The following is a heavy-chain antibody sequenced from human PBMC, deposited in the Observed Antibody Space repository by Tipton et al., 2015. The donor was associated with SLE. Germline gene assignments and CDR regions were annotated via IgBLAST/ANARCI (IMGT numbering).Heavy chain of an antibody. V-gene: IGHV4-4*09. CDR2: IYTSGST. Sequence: TLSLTCTVSGGSISSYYWSWIRQPPGKGLEWIGYIYTSGSTNYNPSLKRRVTISVDPSKNQFSLKLSSVTAADTAVYYCARGQGSYYDILTGGAFDIWGQGTMVTVSS. J-gene: IGHJ3*02. CDR1: GGSISSYY. D-gene: IGHD3-9*01. CDR3: ARGQGSYYDILTGGAFDI.